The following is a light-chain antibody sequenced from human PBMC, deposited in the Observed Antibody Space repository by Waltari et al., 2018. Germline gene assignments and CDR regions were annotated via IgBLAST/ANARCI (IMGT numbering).Light chain of an antibody. Sequence: QSVLTQPPSVSAAPGQKVTISCTGSHSNIGHNYVSWYQQIPGTAPKLLIYDNSQRPSGIPDRFSASKSGTSATLDITGLQTGDEADYYCATWDTSLSASWVFGGGTKLTVL. V-gene: IGLV1-51*01. CDR2: DNS. CDR3: ATWDTSLSASWV. CDR1: HSNIGHNY. J-gene: IGLJ3*02.